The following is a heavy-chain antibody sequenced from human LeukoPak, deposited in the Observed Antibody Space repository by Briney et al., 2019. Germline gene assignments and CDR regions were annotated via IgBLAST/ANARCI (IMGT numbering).Heavy chain of an antibody. CDR3: AGCVMGDSGYDLDY. CDR1: GFTFSSYA. V-gene: IGHV3-23*01. D-gene: IGHD5-12*01. CDR2: ISASGGGT. J-gene: IGHJ4*02. Sequence: PGGSLRLSCAASGFTFSSYAMSWVRQAPGKGLEWVSAISASGGGTYYADSVKGRFTISRDISKNTVYLQMNSLRVEDTAVYYCAGCVMGDSGYDLDYWGQGTLVTVSS.